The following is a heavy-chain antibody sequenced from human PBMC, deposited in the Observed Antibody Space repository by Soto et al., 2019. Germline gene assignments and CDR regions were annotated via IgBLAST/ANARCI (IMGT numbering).Heavy chain of an antibody. D-gene: IGHD5-18*01. CDR2: ISGSGGST. J-gene: IGHJ4*02. Sequence: EVQLLESGGGLVQPGGSLRLSCAASGFTFSSYAMSWVRQAPGKGLEWVSAISGSGGSTYYADSVKGRFTISRDNSKNPLYLQMNRLRAEDTDVYYCAKDLGSTSLLFRVDTAMGYYFDYWGQGTLVTVSS. CDR3: AKDLGSTSLLFRVDTAMGYYFDY. CDR1: GFTFSSYA. V-gene: IGHV3-23*01.